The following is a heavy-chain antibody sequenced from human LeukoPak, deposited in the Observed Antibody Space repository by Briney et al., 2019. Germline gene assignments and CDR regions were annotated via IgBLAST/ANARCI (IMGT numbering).Heavy chain of an antibody. CDR3: ATDPWSFRIDY. CDR2: IKSEPYTGTK. Sequence: GGSLRLSCAASGFSFSNVWMSWVRQAPGKGLEWVGRIKSEPYTGTKDYAAFVKGRFTISRDDSKDTLYLQMNSLMTEDTAVYYCATDPWSFRIDYWGRGTLVTVSS. V-gene: IGHV3-15*01. J-gene: IGHJ4*02. D-gene: IGHD2-8*02. CDR1: GFSFSNVW.